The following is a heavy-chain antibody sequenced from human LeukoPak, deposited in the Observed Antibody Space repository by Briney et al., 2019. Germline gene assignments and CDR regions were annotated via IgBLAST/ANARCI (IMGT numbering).Heavy chain of an antibody. CDR1: GGSISSYY. Sequence: TASETLSLTYTVSGGSISSYYWSWIRQPPGKGLEWIGYIYYSASTNYNPSLKSRVTISVDTSKNQSSLKLSSVTAADTAVYYCARDVVWFGAGAYYYYGMDVWGQGTTVTVSS. V-gene: IGHV4-59*01. D-gene: IGHD3-10*01. CDR3: ARDVVWFGAGAYYYYGMDV. CDR2: IYYSAST. J-gene: IGHJ6*02.